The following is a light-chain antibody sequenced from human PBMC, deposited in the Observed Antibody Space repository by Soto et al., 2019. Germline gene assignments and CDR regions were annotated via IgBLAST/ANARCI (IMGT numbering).Light chain of an antibody. Sequence: EIVLTQSPGTLSLSPGERATLSCRASQSVSSSYLAWYQQKPGQAPRLLIYGASSRATGIPDRFSGSGSGTDFTLTISRLEPEDFAVYYFQQYGSAFGQGTKVDIK. CDR2: GAS. CDR3: QQYGSA. V-gene: IGKV3-20*01. CDR1: QSVSSSY. J-gene: IGKJ1*01.